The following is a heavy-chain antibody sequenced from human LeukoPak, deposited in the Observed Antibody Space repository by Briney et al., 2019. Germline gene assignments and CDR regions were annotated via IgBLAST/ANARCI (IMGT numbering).Heavy chain of an antibody. CDR1: GYIFTNYG. J-gene: IGHJ4*02. V-gene: IGHV1-18*01. CDR2: IIAYNGDT. Sequence: ASVKVSCKASGYIFTNYGISWVRQAPGQGLEWMGWIIAYNGDTKYPQRFQGRLTMTTDTTTNTAGMELRSLGSDDTAIYYCARVVVVVPAAPETYYFESWGQGTLVTVSS. D-gene: IGHD2-2*01. CDR3: ARVVVVVPAAPETYYFES.